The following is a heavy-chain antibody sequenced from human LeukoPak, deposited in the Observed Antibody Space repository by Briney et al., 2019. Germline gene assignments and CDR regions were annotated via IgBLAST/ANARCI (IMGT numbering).Heavy chain of an antibody. CDR2: IGARYGST. D-gene: IGHD3-22*01. Sequence: PGGSLRLSCAASGFNFSTYAMSWVRQAPGKGLEWVSCIGARYGSTFYADSVKGRFTISRDNSKNTLYPQMNSLRAEDTAVYYCAKDYYYDPVDAFDVWGQGTMVSVSS. CDR1: GFNFSTYA. J-gene: IGHJ3*01. CDR3: AKDYYYDPVDAFDV. V-gene: IGHV3-23*01.